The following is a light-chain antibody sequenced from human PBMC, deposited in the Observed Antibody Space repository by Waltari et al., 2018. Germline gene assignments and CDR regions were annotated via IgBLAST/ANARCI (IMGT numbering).Light chain of an antibody. CDR3: ASYTSANTVL. Sequence: QYGLTQPASVSGSPGQSITIPCTGTRRDIGYYTFFSWYQQHPGKAPKLVIFDVSRWPSGVSHRFSGSKSGNTASLTISGLQAEDEAAYYCASYTSANTVLFGGGTKVTVL. CDR1: RRDIGYYTF. CDR2: DVS. J-gene: IGLJ2*01. V-gene: IGLV2-14*03.